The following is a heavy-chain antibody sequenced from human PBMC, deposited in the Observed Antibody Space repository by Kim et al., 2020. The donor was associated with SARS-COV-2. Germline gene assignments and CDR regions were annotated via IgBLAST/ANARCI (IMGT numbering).Heavy chain of an antibody. Sequence: GGSLRLSCAASGFTFSSYGMHWVRQAPGKGLEWVAVISYDGSNKYYADSVKGRFTISRDNSKNTLYLQMNSLRAEDTAVYYCAKVPSSSWSYFDYWGQGT. V-gene: IGHV3-30*18. D-gene: IGHD6-13*01. CDR3: AKVPSSSWSYFDY. J-gene: IGHJ4*02. CDR2: ISYDGSNK. CDR1: GFTFSSYG.